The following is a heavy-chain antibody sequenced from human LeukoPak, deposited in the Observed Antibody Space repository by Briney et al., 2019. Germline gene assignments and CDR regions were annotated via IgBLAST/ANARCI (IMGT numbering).Heavy chain of an antibody. Sequence: GGSLRLSCAASGLTFSSYGMSWVRQAPGKGLEWVSAISGSGDSTYYADSVKGRFTISRDNSKNTLYLQMNSLRAEDTAVYYCAKPHPPAAAGTFRYNYFDPWGQGTLVTVSS. CDR2: ISGSGDST. J-gene: IGHJ5*02. V-gene: IGHV3-23*01. D-gene: IGHD6-13*01. CDR1: GLTFSSYG. CDR3: AKPHPPAAAGTFRYNYFDP.